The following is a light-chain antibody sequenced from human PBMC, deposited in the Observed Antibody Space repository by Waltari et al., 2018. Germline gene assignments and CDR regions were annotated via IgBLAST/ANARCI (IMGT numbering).Light chain of an antibody. J-gene: IGKJ3*01. V-gene: IGKV1-39*01. CDR3: QHQYTAPFT. CDR1: QTINNS. CDR2: AVY. Sequence: DIQMTQSPSSLSASVGDRVTITCRASQTINNSLSWFRQKPGKAPELLIYAVYSLQSGVPSRFSGSGSGTDFTLTINSLQPEDFATYYCQHQYTAPFTFGPGTKVDVK.